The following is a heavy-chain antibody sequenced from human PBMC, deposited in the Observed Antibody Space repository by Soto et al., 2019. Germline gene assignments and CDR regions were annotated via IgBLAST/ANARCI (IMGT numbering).Heavy chain of an antibody. V-gene: IGHV1-69*01. CDR1: GGTFINSV. CDR2: IIPVFGTT. J-gene: IGHJ6*02. D-gene: IGHD2-15*01. Sequence: QLEQSGAEVKKPGSSVKVACKASGGTFINSVISWVRQAPGQGLEWMGGIIPVFGTTNYAQKLQGRVTITAAESTNTVYIELRSLRCEEAAEYYCARGRPHCLGSNVCYPYGMDVWGRGTKVTVSS. CDR3: ARGRPHCLGSNVCYPYGMDV.